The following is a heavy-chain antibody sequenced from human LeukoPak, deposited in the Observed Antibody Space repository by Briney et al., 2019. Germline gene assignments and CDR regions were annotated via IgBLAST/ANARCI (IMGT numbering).Heavy chain of an antibody. CDR2: IYYSGST. V-gene: IGHV4-59*01. J-gene: IGHJ4*02. D-gene: IGHD2-21*02. CDR3: AGAYCGGDCYLQPPVY. Sequence: SETLSLTCTVSGGSISSYYWSWIRQPPGKGLEWIGYIYYSGSTNYNPSLKSRVTISVDTSRNQFSLKLSSVTAADTAVYYCAGAYCGGDCYLQPPVYWGQGTLVTVS. CDR1: GGSISSYY.